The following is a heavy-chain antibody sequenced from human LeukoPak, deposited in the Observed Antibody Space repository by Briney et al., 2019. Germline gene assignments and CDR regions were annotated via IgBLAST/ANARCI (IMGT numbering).Heavy chain of an antibody. Sequence: PSXSLSXXCTVSGASISSSTYYWGWVRQPPGKGLEWIASIYYSGSTNYKPSLKSRVTISENTAKNQFSLKQRSVTDADEGGYLXAXXXXXXYLWXGEXSSSTYYYMYVCGKRTTFTISS. V-gene: IGHV4-39*07. CDR1: GASISSSTYY. CDR3: AXXXXXXYLWXGEXSSSTYYYMYV. D-gene: IGHD3-10*01. J-gene: IGHJ6*03. CDR2: IYYSGST.